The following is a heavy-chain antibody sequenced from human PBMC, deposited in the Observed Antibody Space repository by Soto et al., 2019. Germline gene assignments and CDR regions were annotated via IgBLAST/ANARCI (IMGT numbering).Heavy chain of an antibody. CDR2: IYYSGST. J-gene: IGHJ1*01. Sequence: TLSLTCTVSGGSISSYYWSWIRQPPGKGLEWIGYIYYSGSTNYNPSLKSRVTISVDTSKNQFSLKLSSVTAADTAVYYCARDKTTQHWGQGTLVTVSS. CDR1: GGSISSYY. V-gene: IGHV4-59*01. CDR3: ARDKTTQH.